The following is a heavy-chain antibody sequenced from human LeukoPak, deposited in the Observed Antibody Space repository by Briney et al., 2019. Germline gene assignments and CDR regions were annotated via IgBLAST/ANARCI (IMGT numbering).Heavy chain of an antibody. CDR1: GGTFSSYA. CDR2: IIPILGIA. V-gene: IGHV1-69*04. D-gene: IGHD6-19*01. CDR3: ARGHSSGWYGSLYY. Sequence: ASVKVSCTASGGTFSSYAISWVRQAPGQGLEWMGRIIPILGIANYAQTFQGRVTITADKSTSTAYMELSSLRSEDTAVYYCARGHSSGWYGSLYYWGQGTLVTVSS. J-gene: IGHJ4*02.